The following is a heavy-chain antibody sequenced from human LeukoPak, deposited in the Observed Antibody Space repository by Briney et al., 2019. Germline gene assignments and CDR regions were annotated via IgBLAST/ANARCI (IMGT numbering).Heavy chain of an antibody. V-gene: IGHV3-7*01. Sequence: GGSLRLSCAASGFTFSSYWMSWVRQAPGKGLEWVANIKEDGSEKYYVDSVKGRFTISRDNAKKSLFLQMNSLRVEDTAVYNCARGRNLAVWGQGTTVTVSS. CDR1: GFTFSSYW. J-gene: IGHJ6*02. CDR3: ARGRNLAV. CDR2: IKEDGSEK.